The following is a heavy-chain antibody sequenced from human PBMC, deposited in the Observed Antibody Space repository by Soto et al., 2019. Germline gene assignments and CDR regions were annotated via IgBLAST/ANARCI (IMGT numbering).Heavy chain of an antibody. CDR2: IYYSGST. V-gene: IGHV4-39*07. CDR3: ARDSYCISTSCHNSPTEEYYYGMDV. D-gene: IGHD2-2*01. CDR1: GGSISSSSYY. Sequence: PSETLSLTCTVSGGSISSSSYYWGWIRQPPGKGLEWIGSIYYSGSTYYNPSLKSRVTISVDTSKNQFSLKLSSVTAADTAVYYCARDSYCISTSCHNSPTEEYYYGMDVWGQGTTVTVS. J-gene: IGHJ6*02.